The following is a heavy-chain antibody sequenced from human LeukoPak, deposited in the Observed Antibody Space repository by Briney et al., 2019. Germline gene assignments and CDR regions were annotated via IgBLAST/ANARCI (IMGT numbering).Heavy chain of an antibody. CDR2: IKQDGSEK. D-gene: IGHD3-3*01. J-gene: IGHJ1*01. CDR3: ARPPWPYYDFWSGLFQH. Sequence: GGSLRLSCAASGFTFSSYWMSWVRQAPGKGLEWVANIKQDGSEKYYVDSVKGRFTISRDNAKNSLYLQMNSLRAEDTAVYYCARPPWPYYDFWSGLFQHWGQGTLVTVSS. V-gene: IGHV3-7*01. CDR1: GFTFSSYW.